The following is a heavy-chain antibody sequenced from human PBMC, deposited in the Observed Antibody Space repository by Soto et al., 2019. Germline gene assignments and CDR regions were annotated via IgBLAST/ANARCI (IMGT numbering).Heavy chain of an antibody. CDR1: AGSISSGGYY. CDR2: IYYSGST. CDR3: ARVRMVRGVIIGNWFDP. D-gene: IGHD3-10*01. V-gene: IGHV4-31*03. Sequence: PSETLSLTCTVSAGSISSGGYYWSWIRQHPGKGLEWIGYIYYSGSTYYNPSLKSRVTISVDTSKNQFSLKLSSVTAADTAVYYCARVRMVRGVIIGNWFDPWGQGTLVTVSS. J-gene: IGHJ5*02.